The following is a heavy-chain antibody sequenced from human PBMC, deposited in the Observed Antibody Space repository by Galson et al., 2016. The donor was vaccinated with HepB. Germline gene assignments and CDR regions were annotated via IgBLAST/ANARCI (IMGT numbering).Heavy chain of an antibody. V-gene: IGHV4-39*01. Sequence: ETLSLTCTVSGGSISSSRNYWGWIRQPPGKGLEWIGSIYYSGSTYYNPSLKSRAALSVDTAKNQFSLKLNSVTAADTAVYYCASSWGYICIGYNGGLFEYWGQGTLVTVSS. CDR2: IYYSGST. J-gene: IGHJ4*02. CDR1: GGSISSSRNY. D-gene: IGHD1-14*01. CDR3: ASSWGYICIGYNGGLFEY.